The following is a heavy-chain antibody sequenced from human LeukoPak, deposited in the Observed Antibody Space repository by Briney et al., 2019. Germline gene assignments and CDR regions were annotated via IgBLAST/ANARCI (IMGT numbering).Heavy chain of an antibody. CDR2: IYASGST. D-gene: IGHD1-26*01. Sequence: SETLSLTCTVSGDSFSSYYWIWIRQHPGQGLELIGYIYASGSTNYNPSLKSQVTIPVDTSKNQFSLGLSSVTAADTAVYYCARLGVGTRQVVDYWGQGTLVTVSS. CDR3: ARLGVGTRQVVDY. CDR1: GDSFSSYY. J-gene: IGHJ4*02. V-gene: IGHV4-59*01.